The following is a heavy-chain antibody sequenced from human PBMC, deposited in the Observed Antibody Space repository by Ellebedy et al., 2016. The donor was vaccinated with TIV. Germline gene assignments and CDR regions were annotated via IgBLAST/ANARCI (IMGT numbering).Heavy chain of an antibody. CDR1: GGSFSGYY. J-gene: IGHJ4*02. Sequence: SETLSLTCAVYGGSFSGYYWSWIRQPPGKGLEWIGEINHSGSTNYNPSLKSRVTISVDTSKNQFSLKLSSVTAADTAVYYCARENDDYGDYLPDYWGQGTLVTVSS. D-gene: IGHD4-17*01. CDR2: INHSGST. V-gene: IGHV4-34*01. CDR3: ARENDDYGDYLPDY.